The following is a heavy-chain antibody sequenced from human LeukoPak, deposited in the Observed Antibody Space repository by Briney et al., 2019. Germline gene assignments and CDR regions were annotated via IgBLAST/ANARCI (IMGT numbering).Heavy chain of an antibody. D-gene: IGHD3-10*01. CDR2: ISGSGGST. Sequence: SGGSLRLSCAASGFTFSSYGMSWVRQAPGKGLEWVSAISGSGGSTYYADSVKGRFTISRDNSKNTLYLQMNSLRAEDTAVYYCARGIPYYFDYWGQGTLVTVSS. CDR3: ARGIPYYFDY. J-gene: IGHJ4*02. V-gene: IGHV3-23*01. CDR1: GFTFSSYG.